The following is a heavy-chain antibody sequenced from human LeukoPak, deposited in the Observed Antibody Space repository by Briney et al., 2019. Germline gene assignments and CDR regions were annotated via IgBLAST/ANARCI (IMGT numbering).Heavy chain of an antibody. D-gene: IGHD3-10*01. CDR1: GFTFSNYW. Sequence: GGSLRLSCAASGFTFSNYWMSWVRQAPGKALEWVASIKVDGSEKYYVDSVKGRFTISRDNAKNSLYLQMNSLRAEDTAVYYCAKHGSYCFDNWGQGTLVTVSS. CDR2: IKVDGSEK. J-gene: IGHJ4*02. CDR3: AKHGSYCFDN. V-gene: IGHV3-7*05.